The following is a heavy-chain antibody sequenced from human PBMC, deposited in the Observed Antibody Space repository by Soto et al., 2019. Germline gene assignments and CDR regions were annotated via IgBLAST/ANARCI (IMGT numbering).Heavy chain of an antibody. D-gene: IGHD3-10*01. CDR1: GDSFSMFE. Sequence: QGQLLQSGAEVKKPGSSVKVSCKASGDSFSMFEITWVRQAPGQGLEWMGGLSPIFDTAIYAEKFQGRVTISADESTNTGYMELSSLRSDDTAVYYCAREEGESVSHRAHVDLWGQGTLVTVSS. CDR3: AREEGESVSHRAHVDL. V-gene: IGHV1-69*01. CDR2: LSPIFDTA. J-gene: IGHJ5*02.